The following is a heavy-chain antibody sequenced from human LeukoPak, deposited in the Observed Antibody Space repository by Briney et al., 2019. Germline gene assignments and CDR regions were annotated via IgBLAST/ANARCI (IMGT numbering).Heavy chain of an antibody. CDR3: ARSESATSCYMDV. CDR1: GFTLSSYA. Sequence: PGGSLRLSCAASGFTLSSYAMHWVRQAPGKGLEWVAFIWYDASKIYYADSVKGRFTISRDNSKNTLYLQLNSLSAEDTAVYYCARSESATSCYMDVWGQGTTVTVSS. V-gene: IGHV3-30*04. CDR2: IWYDASKI. D-gene: IGHD3-10*01. J-gene: IGHJ6*03.